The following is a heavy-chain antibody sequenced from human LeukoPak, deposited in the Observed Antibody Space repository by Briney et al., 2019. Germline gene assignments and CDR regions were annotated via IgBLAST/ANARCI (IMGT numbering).Heavy chain of an antibody. CDR3: ARGNWGDFFDY. CDR2: IWSSSSTI. D-gene: IGHD3-16*01. CDR1: GFTFSSYS. V-gene: IGHV3-48*02. Sequence: GGSLRLSCAASGFTFSSYSMNWVRQAPGKGLEWVSYIWSSSSTIYYADSVKGRFTISRDNAKNSLHLQMNSLRDEDTAVYYCARGNWGDFFDYWGQGTLVTVSS. J-gene: IGHJ4*02.